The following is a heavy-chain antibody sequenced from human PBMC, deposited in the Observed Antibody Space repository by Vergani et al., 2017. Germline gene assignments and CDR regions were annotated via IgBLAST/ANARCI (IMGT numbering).Heavy chain of an antibody. CDR2: IYYSGST. CDR1: GGSISSGDYY. D-gene: IGHD3-10*01. CDR3: ARVGVVRGVSYYYYYYGMDV. Sequence: QVQLHESGPGLVKPSQTLSLTCTVSGGSISSGDYYWSWIRQPPGKGLEWIGYIYYSGSTYYNPSLKSRVTISVDTSKNQFSLKLSSVTAADTAVYYCARVGVVRGVSYYYYYYGMDVWGQGTTVTVSS. V-gene: IGHV4-30-4*08. J-gene: IGHJ6*02.